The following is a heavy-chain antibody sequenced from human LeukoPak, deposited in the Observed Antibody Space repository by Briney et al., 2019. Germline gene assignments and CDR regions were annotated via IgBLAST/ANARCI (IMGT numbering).Heavy chain of an antibody. V-gene: IGHV1-2*02. CDR1: GYTFTGYY. CDR2: INPNSGGT. D-gene: IGHD3-10*01. Sequence: HWASVKVSCKASGYTFTGYYMHWVRQAPGQGLEWMGWINPNSGGTNYAQKFQGRVTMTRDTSISTAYMELSRLRSDDTAVYYCARITITMVRGVINDYLGQGTLVTVSS. CDR3: ARITITMVRGVINDY. J-gene: IGHJ4*02.